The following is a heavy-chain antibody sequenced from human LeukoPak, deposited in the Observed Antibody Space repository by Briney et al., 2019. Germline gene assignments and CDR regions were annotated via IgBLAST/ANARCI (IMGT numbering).Heavy chain of an antibody. CDR3: ARGRTTRPPYYYNGLDV. Sequence: SQSLSLTCAISGDRLAGNTVAWNWIRQSPSRGLEWPGRAYYRTNRWYYDFAVSVKSRITINPDTSKNQFSLELTSVTPADTAVYYCARGRTTRPPYYYNGLDVWGQGTAVT. V-gene: IGHV6-1*01. CDR1: GDRLAGNTVA. J-gene: IGHJ6*02. CDR2: AYYRTNRWYY. D-gene: IGHD1-1*01.